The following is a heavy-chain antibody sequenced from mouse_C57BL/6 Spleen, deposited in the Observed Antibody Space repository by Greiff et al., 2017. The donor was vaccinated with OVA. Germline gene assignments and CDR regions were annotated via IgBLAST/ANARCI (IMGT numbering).Heavy chain of an antibody. V-gene: IGHV1-5*01. J-gene: IGHJ3*01. CDR3: TREGANGYDGAWFAY. D-gene: IGHD2-2*01. Sequence: EVKLQESGTVLVRPGASVKMSCKTSGYTFTSYWMHWVKQRPGQGLEWIGAIYPGNSDTSYNQKFKGKAKLTAVTSASTAYMELSSLTNEDSAFYYCTREGANGYDGAWFAYWGQGTLVTVSA. CDR2: IYPGNSDT. CDR1: GYTFTSYW.